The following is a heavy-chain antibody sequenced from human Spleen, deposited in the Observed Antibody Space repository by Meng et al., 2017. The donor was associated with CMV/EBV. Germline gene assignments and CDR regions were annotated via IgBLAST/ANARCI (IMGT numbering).Heavy chain of an antibody. D-gene: IGHD3-3*01. CDR1: GYTFTSYG. V-gene: IGHV1-18*01. CDR2: ISAYNGNT. J-gene: IGHJ4*02. CDR3: ARGLSGFYFNLAGPNMDY. Sequence: ASVKVSCKASGYTFTSYGISWVRQAPGQGLEWMGWISAYNGNTNYAQKLQGRVTMTTDTSTTTAFMELRGLRSDDTAVYYCARGLSGFYFNLAGPNMDYWGQGTLVTVSS.